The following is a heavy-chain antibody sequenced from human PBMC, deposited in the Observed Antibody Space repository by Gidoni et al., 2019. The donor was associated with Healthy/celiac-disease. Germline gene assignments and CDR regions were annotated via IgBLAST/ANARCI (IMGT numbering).Heavy chain of an antibody. CDR2: FDPEDGET. CDR1: GYTITELS. V-gene: IGHV1-24*01. J-gene: IGHJ4*02. D-gene: IGHD1-26*01. Sequence: QVQLVQSGAEVQKPGASVKVSCKVSGYTITELSMHWVRQAPGKGLEWMGGFDPEDGETIYAQKFQGRVTMTEDTSTDTAYMELSSLRSEDTAVYYCATDPYSGSYSGQNPTPFGGYWGQGTLVTVSS. CDR3: ATDPYSGSYSGQNPTPFGGY.